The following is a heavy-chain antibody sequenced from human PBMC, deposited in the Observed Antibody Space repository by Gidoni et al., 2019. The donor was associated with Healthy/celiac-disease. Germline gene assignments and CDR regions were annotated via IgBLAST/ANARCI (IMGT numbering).Heavy chain of an antibody. Sequence: EVQQVESGGGLVKPGGSLRLSYAASGFTFSSYSMNWVRQAPGKGLEWVSSISSSSSYIYYADSVKGRFTISRDNAKNSLSLQMNSLRAEDTAVYYCARDPRGYSGFDPWGQGTLVTVSS. CDR2: ISSSSSYI. J-gene: IGHJ5*02. CDR1: GFTFSSYS. D-gene: IGHD5-18*01. CDR3: ARDPRGYSGFDP. V-gene: IGHV3-21*01.